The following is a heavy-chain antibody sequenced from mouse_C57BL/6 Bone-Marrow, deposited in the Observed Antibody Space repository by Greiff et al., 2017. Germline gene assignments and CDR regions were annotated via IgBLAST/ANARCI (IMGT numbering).Heavy chain of an antibody. CDR2: IWSGGST. CDR3: ARWLRRRKIFAY. J-gene: IGHJ3*01. V-gene: IGHV2-2*01. D-gene: IGHD2-2*01. CDR1: GFSLTSSG. Sequence: VKLMESGPGLVQPSQSLSITCTVSGFSLTSSGVHWVRQSPGKGLEWLGVIWSGGSTDYNAAFISRLSISKDNSKSQVFFKMNSLQADDTAIYYCARWLRRRKIFAYWGQGTLVTVSA.